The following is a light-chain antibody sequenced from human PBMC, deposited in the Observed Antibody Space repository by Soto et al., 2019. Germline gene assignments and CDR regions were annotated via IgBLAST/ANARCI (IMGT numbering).Light chain of an antibody. V-gene: IGLV2-14*01. CDR2: EVR. CDR1: SSDVGGYNY. J-gene: IGLJ1*01. CDR3: TSYTSSSTLDV. Sequence: QSVLTQPASVSGSPGQSITISCTGTSSDVGGYNYVSWYQQHPGKAPKLMIYEVRNRPLGVSNRFSGSKSGNTASPTISGLQAEDEADYYCTSYTSSSTLDVFGTGTKVTVL.